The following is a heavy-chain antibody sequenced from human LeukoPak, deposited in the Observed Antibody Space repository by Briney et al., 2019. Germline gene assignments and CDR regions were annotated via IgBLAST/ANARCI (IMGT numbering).Heavy chain of an antibody. D-gene: IGHD3-22*01. V-gene: IGHV4-34*01. J-gene: IGHJ1*01. CDR3: AYSSGFQQH. CDR2: VHHSGST. CDR1: GGSFSGYY. Sequence: PSETLSLTCGVYGGSFSGYYWSWIRQPPGKGLEWIGEVHHSGSTIYNPSLKSRVTISVDTSKNQFSLKLSSVTAADTAVYYCAYSSGFQQHWGQGTLVTVSS.